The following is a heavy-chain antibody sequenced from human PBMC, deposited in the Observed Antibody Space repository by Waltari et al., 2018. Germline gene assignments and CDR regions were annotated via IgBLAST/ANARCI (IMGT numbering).Heavy chain of an antibody. Sequence: EVQLLESGGGLVQPGGSLRLSCAASGFTFSRYAMSWVRQAPGKGLEWVSAISGMGGNTYYAGSVKGRFTISRDNSKNTLYLHMNSLRAEDTAVYYCAKEVGQGRAFDIWGQGTMVTVSS. J-gene: IGHJ3*02. CDR3: AKEVGQGRAFDI. V-gene: IGHV3-23*01. D-gene: IGHD3-10*01. CDR1: GFTFSRYA. CDR2: ISGMGGNT.